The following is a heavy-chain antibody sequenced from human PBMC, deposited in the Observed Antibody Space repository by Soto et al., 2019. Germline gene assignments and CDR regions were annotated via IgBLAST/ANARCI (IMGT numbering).Heavy chain of an antibody. D-gene: IGHD3-10*01. CDR2: VYYTGTT. Sequence: PSETLSLTCTVSVVSISSYFYIWVRQPPGKGLEWIGSVYYTGTTDYNPSLKSRVTISVDTSKTQFSLNLRSVTAADTALYYCARDVWSRASGPPDSWGQGTLVTVSS. V-gene: IGHV4-59*01. CDR3: ARDVWSRASGPPDS. J-gene: IGHJ4*02. CDR1: VVSISSYF.